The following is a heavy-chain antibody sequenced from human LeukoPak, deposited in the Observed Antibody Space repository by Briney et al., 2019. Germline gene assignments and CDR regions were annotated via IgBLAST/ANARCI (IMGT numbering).Heavy chain of an antibody. CDR2: ISRSGGGT. CDR1: GFTFSSYA. CDR3: AKVGLAVAGKVLYYLDY. V-gene: IGHV3-23*01. D-gene: IGHD6-19*01. Sequence: GGSLRLSCAASGFTFSSYAMSWVRQAPGKGLEWVSAISRSGGGTYYADSVKGRFTISRDNSKNTLYLQMNSLRAEDTAVYYCAKVGLAVAGKVLYYLDYWGQGTLVTVSS. J-gene: IGHJ4*02.